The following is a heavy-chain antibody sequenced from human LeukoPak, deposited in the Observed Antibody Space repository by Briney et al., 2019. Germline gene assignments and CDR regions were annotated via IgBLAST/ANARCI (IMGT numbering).Heavy chain of an antibody. CDR1: GYNFTNFW. J-gene: IGHJ3*02. V-gene: IGHV5-51*01. CDR2: IYPGGSDT. D-gene: IGHD3-22*01. Sequence: GESLKISCKGSGYNFTNFWIGWVRQVPGKGLEWMGLIYPGGSDTRYSPSFQGQVTISADKSITTAYLQWDSLKASDTTMYYCARPDYYDTSGYYPPPHAFDIWGQGTMVTVSS. CDR3: ARPDYYDTSGYYPPPHAFDI.